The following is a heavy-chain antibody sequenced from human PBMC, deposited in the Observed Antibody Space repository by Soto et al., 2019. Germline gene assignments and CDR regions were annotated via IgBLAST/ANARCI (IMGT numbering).Heavy chain of an antibody. V-gene: IGHV4-31*03. CDR3: ARGGYSSGGSFYLGPLGY. D-gene: IGHD2-15*01. CDR2: IYYSGST. CDR1: GGSISSGGYY. J-gene: IGHJ4*02. Sequence: QVQLQESGPGLVKPSQTLSLTCTVSGGSISSGGYYWSWIRQHPGKGPEWIGYIYYSGSTYYNPSLTSRVTISVDTSKNQFPLKLSSVTAADTAVYYCARGGYSSGGSFYLGPLGYWGQGTLVTVSS.